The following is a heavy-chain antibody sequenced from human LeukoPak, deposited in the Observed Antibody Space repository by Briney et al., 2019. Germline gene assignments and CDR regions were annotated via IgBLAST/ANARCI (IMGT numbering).Heavy chain of an antibody. CDR1: GYTFTSYY. CDR2: INPSGGST. Sequence: ASVKVSCKASGYTFTSYYMHWVRQAPGQGLEWMGIINPSGGSTSYAQKFQGRVTMTRDTSTSTVYMELSSLRSEDTAVYYCASPLGYCSSGSCYNDAFDICGQGTMVTVSS. CDR3: ASPLGYCSSGSCYNDAFDI. D-gene: IGHD2-15*01. J-gene: IGHJ3*02. V-gene: IGHV1-46*01.